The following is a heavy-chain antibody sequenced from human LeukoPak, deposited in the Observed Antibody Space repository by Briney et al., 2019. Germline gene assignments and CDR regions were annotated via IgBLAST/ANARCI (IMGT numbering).Heavy chain of an antibody. V-gene: IGHV4-4*07. CDR3: SGSRYCSGGSCYATFDY. J-gene: IGHJ4*02. CDR1: GGSISSYY. Sequence: SETLSLTCTVSGGSISSYYWSCIRQPAGKGLEWIGRIYTSGSTNYNPSLKSRVTMSVDTSKNQFSLKLSSVTAADTAVYYCSGSRYCSGGSCYATFDYWGQGTLVTVSS. CDR2: IYTSGST. D-gene: IGHD2-15*01.